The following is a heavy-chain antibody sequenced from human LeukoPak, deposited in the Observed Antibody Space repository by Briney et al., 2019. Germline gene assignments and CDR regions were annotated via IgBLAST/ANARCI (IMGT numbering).Heavy chain of an antibody. CDR2: MHYSGSP. CDR1: GWSVSTDY. J-gene: IGHJ6*03. D-gene: IGHD3-16*01. Sequence: SETLSLTCTVSGWSVSTDYCSWIRQSPGTGLEWIAYMHYSGSPNYNPSLKSRVTMSVDTSKNQFSLKLYSVTAADTAVYYCARRGPTPNYYYYYMDVWGKGTTVTVSS. V-gene: IGHV4-59*02. CDR3: ARRGPTPNYYYYYMDV.